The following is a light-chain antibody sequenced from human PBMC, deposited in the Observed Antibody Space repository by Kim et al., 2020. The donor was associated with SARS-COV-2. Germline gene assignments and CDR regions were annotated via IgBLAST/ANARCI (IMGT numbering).Light chain of an antibody. CDR1: QTISSSY. Sequence: EIVLTQSPGTLSLSPGERATLSCRASQTISSSYLGWYQQKPGQAPRLLIYGASNGATGVPDRCSGSGSGTDFTLTITRLEPEDFATYYCHYYGMSPWTFGQGTKVDIK. CDR2: GAS. CDR3: HYYGMSPWT. J-gene: IGKJ1*01. V-gene: IGKV3-20*01.